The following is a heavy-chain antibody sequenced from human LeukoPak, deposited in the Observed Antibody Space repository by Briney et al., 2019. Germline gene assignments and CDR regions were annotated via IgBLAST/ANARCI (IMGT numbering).Heavy chain of an antibody. CDR1: GGSFSGYY. D-gene: IGHD6-6*01. Sequence: SETLSLTCAVYGGSFSGYYWSWIRQPPGKGLEWIGEINHSGSTNYNPSLKSRVTISVDTSKNQFSLKLSSVTAAGTAVYYCARAHGASSSEGYDYWGQGTLVTVSS. CDR2: INHSGST. J-gene: IGHJ4*02. V-gene: IGHV4-34*01. CDR3: ARAHGASSSEGYDY.